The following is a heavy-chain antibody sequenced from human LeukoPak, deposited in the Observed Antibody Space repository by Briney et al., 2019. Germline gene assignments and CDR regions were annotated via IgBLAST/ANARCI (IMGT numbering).Heavy chain of an antibody. CDR1: GFTFSSHG. CDR3: ARSGRSGWYPY. J-gene: IGHJ4*02. Sequence: GGSLRLSCAASGFTFSSHGMHWVRQAPGKGLEWVAVIWYDGSNKYYADSVKGRFTISRDNSKNTLYLQMNSLRAEDTAVYYCARSGRSGWYPYWGQGTLVTVSS. D-gene: IGHD6-19*01. CDR2: IWYDGSNK. V-gene: IGHV3-33*01.